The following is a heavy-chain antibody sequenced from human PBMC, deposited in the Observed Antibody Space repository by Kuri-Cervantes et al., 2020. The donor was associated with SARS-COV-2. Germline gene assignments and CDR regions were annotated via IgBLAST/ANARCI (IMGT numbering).Heavy chain of an antibody. CDR2: ISYDESNK. Sequence: GGSLRLSCAASGFMFGRYWWNWVRQPPGKGLEWVAVISYDESNKYYADSVKGPFTISRDNSKNTLYLQMNSLTADDTAVYYCAIEGLGHCITTSCYPDSCGQGTLVTVSS. V-gene: IGHV3-30*03. D-gene: IGHD2-2*03. CDR1: GFMFGRYW. J-gene: IGHJ5*01. CDR3: AIEGLGHCITTSCYPDS.